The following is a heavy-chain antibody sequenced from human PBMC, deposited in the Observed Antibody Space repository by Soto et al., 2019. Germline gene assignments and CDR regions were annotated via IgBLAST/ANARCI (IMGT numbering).Heavy chain of an antibody. Sequence: VASVKVSCKASGYTFTGYYMHWVRQAPGQGLEWMGWINPNSGGTNYAQKFRGWVTMTRDTSISTAYMELSRLRSDDTAVYYCARERSGSGRCGMDVWGQGTTVTVSS. V-gene: IGHV1-2*04. CDR2: INPNSGGT. CDR1: GYTFTGYY. D-gene: IGHD3-10*01. J-gene: IGHJ6*02. CDR3: ARERSGSGRCGMDV.